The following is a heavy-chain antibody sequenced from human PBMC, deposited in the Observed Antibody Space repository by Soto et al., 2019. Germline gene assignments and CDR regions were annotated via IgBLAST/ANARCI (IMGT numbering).Heavy chain of an antibody. CDR3: AGGCRPGYNYDCLDD. J-gene: IGHJ4*02. Sequence: PSETLSLTCAVYGGSFSGYYWSWIRQPPGKGLEWIGEINHSGSTNYNPSLKSRVTISVDTSKNQFSLKLSSVTAADTAAYYCAGGCRPGYNYDCLDDWGQGTLVTVSS. CDR2: INHSGST. CDR1: GGSFSGYY. D-gene: IGHD5-18*01. V-gene: IGHV4-34*01.